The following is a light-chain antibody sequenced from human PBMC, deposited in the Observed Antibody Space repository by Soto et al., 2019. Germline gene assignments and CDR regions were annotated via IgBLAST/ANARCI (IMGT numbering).Light chain of an antibody. Sequence: EIVLTQSPATLSVSPGDRVPLSCRASQSVRANLAWYHQKPRQAPRLLIYSTSTRPTGVSGRFSGSGSGTEFTLTISTLQSEDSGVYYCQQCDNWPLTFGGGTKVDIK. CDR3: QQCDNWPLT. CDR2: STS. V-gene: IGKV3-15*01. CDR1: QSVRAN. J-gene: IGKJ4*01.